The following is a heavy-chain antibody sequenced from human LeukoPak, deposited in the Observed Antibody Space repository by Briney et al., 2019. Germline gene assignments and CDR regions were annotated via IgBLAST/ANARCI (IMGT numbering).Heavy chain of an antibody. D-gene: IGHD3-22*01. CDR2: IRHDGTNK. V-gene: IGHV3-30*02. J-gene: IGHJ4*02. Sequence: GGSLRLSCAASGFTFNSYGMHWIRRAPGKGLEWVAFIRHDGTNKYYADSVKGRFTISRDNSKNTLFLQMSSLRVEDTAVYYCGRDVSDTVVVITHNFDFWGQGTLVTVSS. CDR3: GRDVSDTVVVITHNFDF. CDR1: GFTFNSYG.